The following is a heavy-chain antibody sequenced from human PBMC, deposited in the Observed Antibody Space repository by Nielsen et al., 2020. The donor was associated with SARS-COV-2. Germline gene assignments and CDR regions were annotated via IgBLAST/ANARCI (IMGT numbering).Heavy chain of an antibody. CDR2: MNPNSGNT. V-gene: IGHV1-8*01. Sequence: ASVKVSCKASGYTFTSYDINWVRQATGQGLEWMGWMNPNSGNTGYAQKFQGIVTMTRNTSISTAYMELSSLRSEDTAVYYCASGPLFGRSYSGYEYYFDYWGQGTLVTVSS. CDR3: ASGPLFGRSYSGYEYYFDY. J-gene: IGHJ4*02. D-gene: IGHD5-12*01. CDR1: GYTFTSYD.